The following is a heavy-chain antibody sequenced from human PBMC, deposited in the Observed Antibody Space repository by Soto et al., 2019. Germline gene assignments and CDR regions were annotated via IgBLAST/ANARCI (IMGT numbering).Heavy chain of an antibody. CDR1: GITLNNYA. V-gene: IGHV3-33*01. D-gene: IGHD3-10*01. J-gene: IGHJ6*02. CDR2: IWYDGSNR. CDR3: ARDVSMVRGIIMDYDYGMDV. Sequence: LRLSCGAPGITLNNYAMNWVRQAPGKGLEWVAVIWYDGSNRYYADSVKGRFTISRDNSKNTVYLQMNSLRAEDTAVYYCARDVSMVRGIIMDYDYGMDVWGQGTTVTVSS.